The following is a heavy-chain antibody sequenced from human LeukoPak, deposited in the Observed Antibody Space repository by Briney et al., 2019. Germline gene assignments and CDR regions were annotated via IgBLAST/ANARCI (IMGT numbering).Heavy chain of an antibody. J-gene: IGHJ4*02. CDR2: ISPYNGNT. CDR3: ARAGPGSGWYFDY. Sequence: ASVKVSCKASGYTFTTYYMHWVRQAPEQGLEWTGWISPYNGNTRYAQKFQGRVAMTTDTSTTTAYMELRGLRFNDTAVYYCARAGPGSGWYFDYWGQGTLVTVSS. V-gene: IGHV1-18*04. D-gene: IGHD6-19*01. CDR1: GYTFTTYY.